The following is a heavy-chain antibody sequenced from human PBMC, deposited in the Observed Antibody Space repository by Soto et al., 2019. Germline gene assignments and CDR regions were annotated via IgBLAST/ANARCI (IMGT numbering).Heavy chain of an antibody. CDR2: IIPIFPTP. CDR1: GGTFGNSA. Sequence: QVQLVQSGAEVKKPGSSVTVSCKASGGTFGNSAISWVRQAPGQGLEWMGGIIPIFPTPDYAQKFQGRVTITADESSSTADMAVNSLRYADTAADDCALDIDRHPLGEHYYYGIDVWGQGTTVTVSS. V-gene: IGHV1-69*12. D-gene: IGHD3-16*02. CDR3: ALDIDRHPLGEHYYYGIDV. J-gene: IGHJ6*02.